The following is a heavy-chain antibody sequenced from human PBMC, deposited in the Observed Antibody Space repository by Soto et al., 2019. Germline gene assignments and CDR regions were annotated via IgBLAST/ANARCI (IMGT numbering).Heavy chain of an antibody. D-gene: IGHD3-9*01. CDR1: GFTFSGSA. V-gene: IGHV3-73*02. Sequence: EVQLVESGGGLVQPGGSLKLSCAASGFTFSGSAMHWVRQASGQGLEWLGRVRNRANNYATAYAASVKGRFTISRDDSKNTAYLQMNSLNTEDTAVYYCTRRDIDSSKGWFDPWGQGTLVTVSS. J-gene: IGHJ5*02. CDR3: TRRDIDSSKGWFDP. CDR2: VRNRANNYAT.